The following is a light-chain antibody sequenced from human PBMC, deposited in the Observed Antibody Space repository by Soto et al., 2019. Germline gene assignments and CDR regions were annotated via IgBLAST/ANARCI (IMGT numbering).Light chain of an antibody. V-gene: IGLV1-47*01. CDR3: AAWDDTLSGYV. CDR1: SSNIGSNY. Sequence: QSVLTQPPSASGTPGQRVTISCSGSSSNIGSNYVYWYQQFPGTAPKLLIYRNNQRPSGVPDRFSGSKSGTSASLAISGLRSEDEAYYYCAAWDDTLSGYVFGSGTKATVL. J-gene: IGLJ1*01. CDR2: RNN.